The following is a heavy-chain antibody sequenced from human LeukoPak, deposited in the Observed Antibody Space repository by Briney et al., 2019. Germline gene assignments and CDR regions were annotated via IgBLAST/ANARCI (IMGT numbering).Heavy chain of an antibody. CDR2: INQGGST. Sequence: SETLSLTCAVEGGAFNDYYWSWVRQSPEKGLEWIAEINQGGSTIYNPSLKHRVTMSIDTTSKHFSLQLASLTAADTAVYFCARRGIWIQWNFEYWGQGVLVTVSS. CDR1: GGAFNDYY. D-gene: IGHD5-12*01. CDR3: ARRGIWIQWNFEY. V-gene: IGHV4-34*01. J-gene: IGHJ4*02.